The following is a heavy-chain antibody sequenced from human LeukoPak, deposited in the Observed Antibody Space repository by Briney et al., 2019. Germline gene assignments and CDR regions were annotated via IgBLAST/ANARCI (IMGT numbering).Heavy chain of an antibody. V-gene: IGHV1-69*06. CDR2: IFPISGTT. CDR3: ARDVGYSNYVGAFDI. Sequence: GASVKVSCKASGGTFSSNAISWVRQVPGQGPEWMGGIFPISGTTNYAQKFQVRVTFTADKSTSTAYMELSSLRSEDTAIYYCARDVGYSNYVGAFDIWGQGTMVTVSS. D-gene: IGHD4-11*01. CDR1: GGTFSSNA. J-gene: IGHJ3*02.